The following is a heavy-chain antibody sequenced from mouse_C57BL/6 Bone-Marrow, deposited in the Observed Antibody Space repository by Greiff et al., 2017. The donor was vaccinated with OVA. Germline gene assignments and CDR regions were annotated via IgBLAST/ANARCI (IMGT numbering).Heavy chain of an antibody. J-gene: IGHJ3*01. D-gene: IGHD4-1*01. CDR2: INPRTGGT. V-gene: IGHV1-42*01. CDR3: ARGGTCPFAY. Sequence: VQLQQSGPELVKPGASVKLSCKASGYSFTGYYMNWVKQSPEQSLEWIGEINPRTGGTTYNQKFKAKATLTVDKSSSTAYMQLNSLTSEDSAVYYCARGGTCPFAYWGRGHVVTVS. CDR1: GYSFTGYY.